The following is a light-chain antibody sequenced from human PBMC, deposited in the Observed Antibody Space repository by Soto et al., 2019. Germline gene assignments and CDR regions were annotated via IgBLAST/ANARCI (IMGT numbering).Light chain of an antibody. J-gene: IGLJ1*01. V-gene: IGLV2-23*02. CDR1: SSDVGSYNL. Sequence: QSALTQPASVSGSPGQSITISCTGTSSDVGSYNLISWYQQHPGKAPKLMIYGVSKRPSGVSDRFSGSKSGDTASLTISGLHAEDEADYYCCSYAGVNTFYVFGTGTKVTVL. CDR3: CSYAGVNTFYV. CDR2: GVS.